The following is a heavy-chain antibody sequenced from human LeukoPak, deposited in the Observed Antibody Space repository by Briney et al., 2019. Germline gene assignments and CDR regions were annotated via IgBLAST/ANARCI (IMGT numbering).Heavy chain of an antibody. D-gene: IGHD3-10*01. CDR2: INHSGST. Sequence: SETLSLTCAVYGGSFSGYYWSWIRQPPGKGLEWIGEINHSGSTNYNPSLKSRVTISVDTSKDQFSLKLSSVTAADTAVYYCARGFYYYGSGGQKSYFDYWGQGTLVTVSS. CDR1: GGSFSGYY. J-gene: IGHJ4*02. V-gene: IGHV4-34*01. CDR3: ARGFYYYGSGGQKSYFDY.